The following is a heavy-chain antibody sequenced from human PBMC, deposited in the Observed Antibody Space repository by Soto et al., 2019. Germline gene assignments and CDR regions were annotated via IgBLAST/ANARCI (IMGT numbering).Heavy chain of an antibody. CDR2: ISYDGSNK. Sequence: QVQLVESGGGVVQPGRSLRLSCAASGFTFSSYAMHWVRQAPGKGLEWVAVISYDGSNKYYADSVKGRFTISRDNSKNMLYLQMNSLRAEDTAVYYCARGSSVAGTSFYFDYWGQGTLVTVSS. CDR1: GFTFSSYA. V-gene: IGHV3-30-3*01. J-gene: IGHJ4*02. D-gene: IGHD6-19*01. CDR3: ARGSSVAGTSFYFDY.